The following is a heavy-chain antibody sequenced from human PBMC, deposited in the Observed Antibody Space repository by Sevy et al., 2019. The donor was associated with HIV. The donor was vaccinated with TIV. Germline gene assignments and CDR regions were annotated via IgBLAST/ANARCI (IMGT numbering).Heavy chain of an antibody. J-gene: IGHJ4*02. CDR3: ARGEMYVVVVAATSFDY. V-gene: IGHV4-34*01. CDR1: GGSFSGYY. D-gene: IGHD2-15*01. CDR2: INHSGST. Sequence: SESLSLTCAVYGGSFSGYYWSWIRQPPGKGLEWIGEINHSGSTNYNPSLKSRVTISVDTSKNQFSLKLSSVTAADTAMYYCARGEMYVVVVAATSFDYWGQGTLVTVSS.